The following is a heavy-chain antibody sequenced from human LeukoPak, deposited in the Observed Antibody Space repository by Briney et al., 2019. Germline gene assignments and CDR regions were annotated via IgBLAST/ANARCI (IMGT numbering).Heavy chain of an antibody. CDR1: GFTFSSYA. CDR2: ISGGGETT. J-gene: IGHJ4*02. CDR3: ARDYADYGVYFYFVY. D-gene: IGHD4-17*01. V-gene: IGHV3-23*01. Sequence: PGGSLRLSCAASGFTFSSYAMSWVRQAPGKGLEWVSSISGGGETTYYADSAKGRVTISRDNSKNTLYLQMNSLRAEDTAVYYCARDYADYGVYFYFVYWGQGTLVAVS.